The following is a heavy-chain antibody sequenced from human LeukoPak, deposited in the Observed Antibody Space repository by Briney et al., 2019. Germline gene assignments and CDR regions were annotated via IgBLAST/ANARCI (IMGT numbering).Heavy chain of an antibody. V-gene: IGHV3-23*01. CDR2: ISGSGGST. Sequence: GGSLRLSCAASGFTFSSYAMSWVRQAPGKGLEWVSAISGSGGSTYYADSVKGRFTISRDNSKNTRYLQMNSLRAEDTAVYYCAKEQREATVIPLGWWGQGTLVTVSS. CDR1: GFTFSSYA. D-gene: IGHD4-17*01. CDR3: AKEQREATVIPLGW. J-gene: IGHJ4*02.